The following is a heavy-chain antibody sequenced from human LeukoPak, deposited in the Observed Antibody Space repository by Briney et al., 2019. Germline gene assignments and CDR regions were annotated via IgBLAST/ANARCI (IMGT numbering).Heavy chain of an antibody. V-gene: IGHV3-23*01. CDR2: ITGSGDRT. J-gene: IGHJ4*02. D-gene: IGHD3-16*01. CDR1: GFTFSSYG. CDR3: AKRGEDPVDLDY. Sequence: GGSLRLSCAASGFTFSSYGMHWVRQAPGKGLEWVSAITGSGDRTYYTDSVRGRFTVSRDNSKSTLYLQMNGLRAEDTAVYYCAKRGEDPVDLDYWGQGTLVTVSS.